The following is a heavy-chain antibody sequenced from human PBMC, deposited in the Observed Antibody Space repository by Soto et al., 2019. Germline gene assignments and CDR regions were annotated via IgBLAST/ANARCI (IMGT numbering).Heavy chain of an antibody. J-gene: IGHJ4*02. V-gene: IGHV4-39*01. Sequence: SETLSLTCTVSGGSLGSSSYYWGWIRQSPWKGLEWIGNIYYSGNTFYNPSLKSRVTISVDTSKNQFYLHLSSVTAADTAIFYCASIAAPGTTHFDFWGQGXLVTVSS. CDR1: GGSLGSSSYY. D-gene: IGHD6-13*01. CDR3: ASIAAPGTTHFDF. CDR2: IYYSGNT.